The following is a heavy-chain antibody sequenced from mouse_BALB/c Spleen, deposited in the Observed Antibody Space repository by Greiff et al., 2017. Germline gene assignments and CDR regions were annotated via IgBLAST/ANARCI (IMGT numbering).Heavy chain of an antibody. CDR3: ASDGSDWYFDV. J-gene: IGHJ1*01. CDR2: IDPYNGGT. D-gene: IGHD1-1*01. CDR1: GYAFTSYN. V-gene: IGHV1S135*01. Sequence: EVQLVESGPELVKPGASVKVSCKASGYAFTSYNMYWVKQSHGKSLEWIGYIDPYNGGTSYNQKFKGKATLTVDKSSSTAYMHLNSLTSEDSAVYYGASDGSDWYFDVWGAGTTVTVSS.